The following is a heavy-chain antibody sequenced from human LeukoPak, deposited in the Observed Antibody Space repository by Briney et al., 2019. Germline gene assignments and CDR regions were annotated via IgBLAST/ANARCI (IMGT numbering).Heavy chain of an antibody. CDR1: GYTFTSYA. CDR3: ARALYCGSTSCYRGLDY. V-gene: IGHV7-4-1*02. J-gene: IGHJ4*02. Sequence: ASVKVSCKASGYTFTSYAMNWVRQAPGQGLEWMGWINTNTGNPTYAQGFTGRFVFSLDTSVSTAYLQISSLKAEDTAVYYCARALYCGSTSCYRGLDYWGQGTLVTVSS. D-gene: IGHD2-2*02. CDR2: INTNTGNP.